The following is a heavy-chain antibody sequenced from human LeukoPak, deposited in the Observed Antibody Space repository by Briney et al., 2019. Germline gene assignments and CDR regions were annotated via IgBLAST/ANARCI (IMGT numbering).Heavy chain of an antibody. CDR3: ARVGALGYCSGGSCYLGDWFDP. D-gene: IGHD2-15*01. CDR2: IYYSGST. V-gene: IGHV4-59*01. J-gene: IGHJ5*02. Sequence: SETLSLTCTVSGGSISSYYWSWIRQPPGKGLEWIGYIYYSGSTNYNPSLKSRVTISVDTSKNQFSLKLSSVTAADTAVYYCARVGALGYCSGGSCYLGDWFDPWGQGTLVTVSS. CDR1: GGSISSYY.